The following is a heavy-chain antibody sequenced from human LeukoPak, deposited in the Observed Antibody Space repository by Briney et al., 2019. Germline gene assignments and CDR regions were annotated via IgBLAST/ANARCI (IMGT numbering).Heavy chain of an antibody. D-gene: IGHD3-10*01. Sequence: GRSLRLSCAASGLTFSSYGMHWVRQAPGKGLEWVAVISYDGSNKYYADSVKGRFTISRDNSKNTLYLQMNSLRAEDTAVYYCARVVGEVILVTFYYYYMDVWGKGTTVTVSS. V-gene: IGHV3-30*03. CDR2: ISYDGSNK. CDR1: GLTFSSYG. CDR3: ARVVGEVILVTFYYYYMDV. J-gene: IGHJ6*03.